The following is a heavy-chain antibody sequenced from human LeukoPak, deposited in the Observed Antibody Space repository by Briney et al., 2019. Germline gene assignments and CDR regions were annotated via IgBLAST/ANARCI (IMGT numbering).Heavy chain of an antibody. Sequence: GGSLRLSCAISGITVSQSDMSWVRQAPGRGLEWVLLIYTDGATHYADSVKSRFTISRDTSKNTVYLEMRNLRPEDTAVYFCARDRAVSKPWVEFHPWGQGTLVTVSS. J-gene: IGHJ5*02. CDR1: GITVSQSD. V-gene: IGHV3-66*02. CDR2: IYTDGAT. CDR3: ARDRAVSKPWVEFHP. D-gene: IGHD4-17*01.